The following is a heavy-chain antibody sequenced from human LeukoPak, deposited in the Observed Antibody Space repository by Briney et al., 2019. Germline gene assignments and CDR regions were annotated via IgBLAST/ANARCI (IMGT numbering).Heavy chain of an antibody. CDR2: IYYSGST. D-gene: IGHD6-19*01. CDR3: VANGWYSLEH. Sequence: ASETLSLTCTVSGGSTSSSSYYWGWIRQPPGKGLEWIGSIYYSGSTYYNPSLKSRVTISVDTSKNQFSLKLSSVTAADTAVYYCVANGWYSLEHWGQGTLVIVSS. V-gene: IGHV4-39*07. J-gene: IGHJ1*01. CDR1: GGSTSSSSYY.